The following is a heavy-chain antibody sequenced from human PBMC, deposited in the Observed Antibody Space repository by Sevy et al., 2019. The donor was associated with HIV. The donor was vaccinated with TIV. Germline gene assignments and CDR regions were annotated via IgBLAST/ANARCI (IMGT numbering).Heavy chain of an antibody. Sequence: ASVKVSRKASGYTFTGYYMHWVRQAPGQGLEWMGWINPNSGGTNYAQKFQGRVTMTRDTSISTAYMELSRLRSDDTAVYYCARGDCGGDCYDYYYGMDVWGQGTTVTVSS. CDR3: ARGDCGGDCYDYYYGMDV. J-gene: IGHJ6*02. CDR2: INPNSGGT. CDR1: GYTFTGYY. V-gene: IGHV1-2*02. D-gene: IGHD2-21*02.